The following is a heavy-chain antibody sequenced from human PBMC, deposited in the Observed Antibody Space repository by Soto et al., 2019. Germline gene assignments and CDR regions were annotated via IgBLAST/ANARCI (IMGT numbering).Heavy chain of an antibody. V-gene: IGHV1-46*01. CDR2: INPSGGRT. J-gene: IGHJ4*02. CDR3: ARTYCGADCPGRDFDY. Sequence: ASVKVSCKASGYILSSYNMHWVRQAPGQGLEWMGIINPSGGRTSYAQKFQDRVTMTRDTSTSTVYMELSSLRSEDTAVYYCARTYCGADCPGRDFDYWGQETRVTVPS. CDR1: GYILSSYN. D-gene: IGHD2-21*02.